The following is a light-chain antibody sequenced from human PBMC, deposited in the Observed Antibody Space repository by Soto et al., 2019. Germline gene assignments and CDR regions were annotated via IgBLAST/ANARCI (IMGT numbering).Light chain of an antibody. J-gene: IGKJ1*01. CDR1: QTLLDSSNNKAS. CDR3: QQYFNSPRT. Sequence: DIVMTQSPDSLAVSLGERATINCKSSQTLLDSSNNKASLSWYQQKPGQPPKLLIYWTSTREFGVPDRFSGSGSGTDFTLTISSLQAEDLAVYYCQQYFNSPRTFGQGTKVEIK. V-gene: IGKV4-1*01. CDR2: WTS.